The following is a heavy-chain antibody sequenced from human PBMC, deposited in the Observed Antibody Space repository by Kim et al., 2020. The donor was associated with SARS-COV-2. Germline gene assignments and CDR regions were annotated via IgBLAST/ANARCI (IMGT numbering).Heavy chain of an antibody. J-gene: IGHJ2*01. CDR1: GFTFSSYG. CDR2: IWYDGSNK. CDR3: AKDGSGSYYWYFDL. D-gene: IGHD1-26*01. V-gene: IGHV3-33*06. Sequence: GGSLRLSCAASGFTFSSYGMHWVRQAPGKGLEWVAVIWYDGSNKYYADSVKGRFTISRDNSKNTLYLQMNSLRAEDTAVYYCAKDGSGSYYWYFDLWGRGTLVTVSS.